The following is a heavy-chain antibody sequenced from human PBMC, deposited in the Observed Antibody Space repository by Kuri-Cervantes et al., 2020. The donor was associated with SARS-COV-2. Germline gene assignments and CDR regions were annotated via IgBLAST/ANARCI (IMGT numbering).Heavy chain of an antibody. CDR1: GFTFSSYD. J-gene: IGHJ4*02. Sequence: GESLKISCAASGFTFSSYDMHWVRQATGKGLEWVSAIGTAGDTYYPGSVKGRFTISRENAKNSLYLQMNSLRAGDTAVYYCARARGTGLDYWGQGTRVNGSS. V-gene: IGHV3-13*04. CDR2: IGTAGDT. CDR3: ARARGTGLDY. D-gene: IGHD3-16*01.